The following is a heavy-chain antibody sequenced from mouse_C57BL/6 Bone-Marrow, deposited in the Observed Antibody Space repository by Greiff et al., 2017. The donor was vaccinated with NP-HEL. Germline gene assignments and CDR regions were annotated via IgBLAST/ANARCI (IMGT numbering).Heavy chain of an antibody. Sequence: QVQLKQPGTELVKPGASVKLSCKASGYTFTSYWMHWVKQRPGQGLEWIGNINPSNGGTNYNEKFKSKATLTVDKSSSTAYMQLSSLTSEDSAVYYCARFFHHKGAYYYAMDYWGQGTSVTVSS. CDR2: INPSNGGT. D-gene: IGHD1-3*01. CDR3: ARFFHHKGAYYYAMDY. J-gene: IGHJ4*01. CDR1: GYTFTSYW. V-gene: IGHV1-53*01.